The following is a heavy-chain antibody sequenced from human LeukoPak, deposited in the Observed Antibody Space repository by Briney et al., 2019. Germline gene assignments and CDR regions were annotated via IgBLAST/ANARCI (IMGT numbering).Heavy chain of an antibody. J-gene: IGHJ6*02. CDR2: ISSRSTNI. D-gene: IGHD4-23*01. V-gene: IGHV3-21*01. Sequence: GGSLRLSCAASGFTFNIYDMTWVRQAPGKGLEWVSFISSRSTNINCADSVKGRFTISRDNAKNSLDLQMNSLRVEDTAVYYCVRVRDYYGLDVWGQGTTVTVSS. CDR1: GFTFNIYD. CDR3: VRVRDYYGLDV.